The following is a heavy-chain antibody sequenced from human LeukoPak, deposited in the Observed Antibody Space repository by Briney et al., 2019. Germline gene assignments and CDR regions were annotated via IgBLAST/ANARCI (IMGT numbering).Heavy chain of an antibody. CDR2: ISGSGAMT. V-gene: IGHV3-23*01. Sequence: GGSLRPSCAASGFTLSNHAMIWVRQAPGKGLEWVSSISGSGAMTYYADSVKGRFTISRDNAMDRLYLQMNSLRADDTAVYYCVKDRVDGSGSQFDSWGQGSLVIVSS. J-gene: IGHJ4*02. CDR3: VKDRVDGSGSQFDS. D-gene: IGHD3-10*01. CDR1: GFTLSNHA.